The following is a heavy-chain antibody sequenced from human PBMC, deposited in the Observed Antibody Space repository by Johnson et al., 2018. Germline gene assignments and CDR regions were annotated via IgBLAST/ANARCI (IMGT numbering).Heavy chain of an antibody. Sequence: VQLVESGGGVVQPGRSLRLSCAASGFTFSSYGMHWVRQAPGKGLEWVAVISSDGSNKYYADSVKGRFTISRDNSKNTLYLQMNSLRAEDTAVYYCTAELRDACDIWGQGTMVTVSS. CDR3: TAELRDACDI. CDR2: ISSDGSNK. CDR1: GFTFSSYG. D-gene: IGHD1-7*01. J-gene: IGHJ3*02. V-gene: IGHV3-30*03.